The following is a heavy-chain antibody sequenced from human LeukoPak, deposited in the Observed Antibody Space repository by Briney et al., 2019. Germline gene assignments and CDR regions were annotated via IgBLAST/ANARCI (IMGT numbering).Heavy chain of an antibody. J-gene: IGHJ4*02. CDR1: GASIISGSNY. Sequence: PSQTLSLTCTVSGASIISGSNYWTWIRQHPGKGLEWIGYSYSSGTTYYNPSLKSRITISLDTSNNQFFLKLTSVTAADTAMYYCARSGDGYNFDYWGQGALVTVSS. CDR3: ARSGDGYNFDY. CDR2: SYSSGTT. V-gene: IGHV4-31*03. D-gene: IGHD5-24*01.